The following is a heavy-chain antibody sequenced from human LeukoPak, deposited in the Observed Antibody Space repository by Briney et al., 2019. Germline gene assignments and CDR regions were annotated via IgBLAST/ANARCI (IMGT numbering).Heavy chain of an antibody. CDR1: GFTFSDHY. J-gene: IGHJ6*03. D-gene: IGHD4-17*01. Sequence: PGGSLRLSCAASGFTFSDHYMDWVRQAPGKGLEWVGRTRNKANSYTTEYAASVKGRFTISRDDSKNSLYLQMNSLKTEDTAVYYCARGSMTVTSLWHYYYYMDVWGKGTTVTVSS. CDR3: ARGSMTVTSLWHYYYYMDV. V-gene: IGHV3-72*01. CDR2: TRNKANSYTT.